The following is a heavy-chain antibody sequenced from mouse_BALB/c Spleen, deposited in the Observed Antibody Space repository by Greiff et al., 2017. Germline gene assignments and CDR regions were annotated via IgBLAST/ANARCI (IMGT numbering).Heavy chain of an antibody. CDR2: IYPGDGDT. CDR1: GYTFTSYW. V-gene: IGHV1-87*01. CDR3: ARSGNDAMDY. Sequence: QVQLQQSGAELARPGASVKLSCKASGYTFTSYWMQWVKQRPGQGLEWIGAIYPGDGDTRYTQKFKGKATLTADKSSSTAYMQLSSLASEDSAVYYCARSGNDAMDYWGQGTSVTVSS. J-gene: IGHJ4*01. D-gene: IGHD3-1*01.